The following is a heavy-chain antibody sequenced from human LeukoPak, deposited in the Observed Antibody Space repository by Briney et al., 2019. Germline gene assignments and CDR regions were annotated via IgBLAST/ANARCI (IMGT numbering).Heavy chain of an antibody. CDR3: ARLSRGYSYGYN. D-gene: IGHD5-18*01. Sequence: SETLSLTCAVYGGSFSGYYWSWIRQPPGKGPEWIGEINHSGSTNYNPSLKSRVTISVDMSKNQFSLKLSSVTAADTAVYYCARLSRGYSYGYNWGQGTLVTVSS. CDR2: INHSGST. J-gene: IGHJ4*02. CDR1: GGSFSGYY. V-gene: IGHV4-34*01.